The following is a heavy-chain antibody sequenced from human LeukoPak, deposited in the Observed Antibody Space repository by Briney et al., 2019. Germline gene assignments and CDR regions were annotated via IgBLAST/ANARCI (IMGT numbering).Heavy chain of an antibody. CDR3: AREDYGSGSSHYGMDV. J-gene: IGHJ6*02. Sequence: VASVKVSCKASGYTFTSYDINWVRQATGQGLEWMGWMNPNSGNTGYAQKFQGRVTMTRNTSISTAYMELSSLRSEDTAVYYCAREDYGSGSSHYGMDVWGQGTTVTVSS. V-gene: IGHV1-8*01. CDR2: MNPNSGNT. D-gene: IGHD3-10*01. CDR1: GYTFTSYD.